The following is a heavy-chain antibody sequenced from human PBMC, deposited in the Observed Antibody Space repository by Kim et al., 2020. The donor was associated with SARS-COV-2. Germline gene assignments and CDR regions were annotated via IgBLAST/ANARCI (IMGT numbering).Heavy chain of an antibody. Sequence: SETLSLTCTVSGGSISSYYWSWIRQPPGKGLEWIGYIYYSGSTNYNPSLKSRVTISVDTSKNQFSLKLSSVTAADTAVDYCARVPLRGDGDYGPDYWGQGTLVTVSS. V-gene: IGHV4-59*01. D-gene: IGHD4-17*01. CDR2: IYYSGST. J-gene: IGHJ4*02. CDR3: ARVPLRGDGDYGPDY. CDR1: GGSISSYY.